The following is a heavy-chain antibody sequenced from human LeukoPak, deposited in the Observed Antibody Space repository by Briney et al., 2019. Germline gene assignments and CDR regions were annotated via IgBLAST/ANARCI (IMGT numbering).Heavy chain of an antibody. CDR3: ARDYSGSYYNYFDY. CDR1: GYTFTSYY. D-gene: IGHD1-26*01. CDR2: INPSGGST. V-gene: IGHV1-46*01. J-gene: IGHJ4*02. Sequence: GASVKVSRKASGYTFTSYYMHWARQAPGQGLEWMGIINPSGGSTSYAQKFQGRVTMTRDMSTSTVYMELSSLRSEDTAVYYCARDYSGSYYNYFDYWGQGTLSPSPQ.